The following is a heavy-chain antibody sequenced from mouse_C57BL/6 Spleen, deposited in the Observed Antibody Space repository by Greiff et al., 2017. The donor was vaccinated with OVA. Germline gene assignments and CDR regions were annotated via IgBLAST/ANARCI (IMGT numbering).Heavy chain of an antibody. CDR2: SSSCSSTI. Sequence: EVKLMEPGGGLVKPGGSLKLSCAASGFTFSDYGMHWVRQAPEKGLEWVAYSSSCSSTIYYADTVKGRFTISRDNAKNTLFLQITSMWSEDTVMYCSARTGYSNSLMDYGGKGTSVTVSS. V-gene: IGHV5-17*01. CDR1: GFTFSDYG. D-gene: IGHD2-5*01. J-gene: IGHJ4*01. CDR3: ARTGYSNSLMDY.